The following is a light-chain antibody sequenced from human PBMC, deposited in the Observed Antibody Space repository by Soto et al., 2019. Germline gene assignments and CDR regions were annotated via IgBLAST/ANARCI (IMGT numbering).Light chain of an antibody. J-gene: IGKJ5*01. CDR2: GAS. Sequence: EIVLTQSPGTLSLSPGERATLSCRASQSVSSSYLAWYQQKPGQAPRLLIYGASSRATGIPDRFSGSGSGTDFTLTISRLEPEDFAVYYCQHYGGWPLVTFGQGTRLEIK. V-gene: IGKV3-20*01. CDR1: QSVSSSY. CDR3: QHYGGWPLVT.